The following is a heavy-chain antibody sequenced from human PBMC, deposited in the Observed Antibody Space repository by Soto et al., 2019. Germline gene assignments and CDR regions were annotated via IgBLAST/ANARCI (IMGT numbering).Heavy chain of an antibody. J-gene: IGHJ6*03. CDR1: GFTFSNAW. D-gene: IGHD1-26*01. V-gene: IGHV3-15*01. Sequence: GGSLRLSCAASGFTFSNAWMSWVRQAPGKGLEWVGRIKSKTDGGTTDYAAPVKGRFTISRDDSKNTLYLQMNSLKTEDTAVYYCTTAVGATSRDYYYYYMDVWGKGTTGTVS. CDR2: IKSKTDGGTT. CDR3: TTAVGATSRDYYYYYMDV.